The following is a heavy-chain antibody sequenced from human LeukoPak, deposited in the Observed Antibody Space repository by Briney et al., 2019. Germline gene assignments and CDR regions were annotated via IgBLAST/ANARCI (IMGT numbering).Heavy chain of an antibody. D-gene: IGHD5-12*01. J-gene: IGHJ6*02. Sequence: PSETLSLTCTVSGGSISSYYWSWIRQPPGKGLEWIGYIYYSGSTNYNPSLKSRVTMSVDTSKNQFSLKLSSVTAADTAVYYCARQVYSGYVSRWYGMDVWGQGTTVTVSS. CDR3: ARQVYSGYVSRWYGMDV. CDR1: GGSISSYY. CDR2: IYYSGST. V-gene: IGHV4-59*08.